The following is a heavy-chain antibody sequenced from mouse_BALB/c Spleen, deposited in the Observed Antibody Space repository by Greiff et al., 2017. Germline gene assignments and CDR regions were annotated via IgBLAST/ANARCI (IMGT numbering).Heavy chain of an antibody. CDR2: ISYDGSN. V-gene: IGHV3-6*02. CDR1: GYSITSGYY. Sequence: EVQLVESGPGLVKPSQSLSLTCSVTGYSITSGYYWNWIRQFPGNKLEWMGYISYDGSNNYNPSLKNRISITRDTSKNQFFLKLNSVTTEDTATYYCARDTLYGSSYSFAYWGQGTLVTVSA. D-gene: IGHD1-1*01. J-gene: IGHJ3*01. CDR3: ARDTLYGSSYSFAY.